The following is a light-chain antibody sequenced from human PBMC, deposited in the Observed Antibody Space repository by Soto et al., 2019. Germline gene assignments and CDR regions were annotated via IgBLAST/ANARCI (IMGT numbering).Light chain of an antibody. CDR3: T. V-gene: IGKV1-5*03. Sequence: DIQMTQFPPTLSASIGDRVTITCRASQTISSSLAWYQQKPGKAPKLLIYKASTLETGVPSRFSGSGSGTEFTLTISSLQPDDFATSPYTFGQGTRLEIK. CDR1: QTISSS. CDR2: KAS. J-gene: IGKJ2*01.